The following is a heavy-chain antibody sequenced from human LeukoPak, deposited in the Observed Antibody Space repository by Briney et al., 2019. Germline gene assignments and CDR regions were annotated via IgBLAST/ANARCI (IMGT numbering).Heavy chain of an antibody. CDR2: IVVGSGNT. J-gene: IGHJ6*03. D-gene: IGHD4-17*01. Sequence: SVKVSCKASGFTFTSSAMQWVRQARGQRLEWIGWIVVGSGNTNYAQKFQERVTITRDMSTSTAYMELSSLRSEDTAVYYCARDVTTVTTRGHYYYYMDVWGKGTTVTISS. CDR3: ARDVTTVTTRGHYYYYMDV. CDR1: GFTFTSSA. V-gene: IGHV1-58*02.